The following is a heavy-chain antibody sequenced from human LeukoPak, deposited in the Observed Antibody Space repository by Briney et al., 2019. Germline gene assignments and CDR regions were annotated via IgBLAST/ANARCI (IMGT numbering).Heavy chain of an antibody. J-gene: IGHJ4*02. D-gene: IGHD6-19*01. CDR2: IYSGGNT. V-gene: IGHV3-66*01. Sequence: GGSLRLSCAASGFTFSSYSMNWVRQAPGKGLEWVSVIYSGGNTYYADSVKGRFAISRDNSKNTLYLQMNSLRAEDTAVYYCARDTGGWNFDYWGQGTLVTVSS. CDR1: GFTFSSYS. CDR3: ARDTGGWNFDY.